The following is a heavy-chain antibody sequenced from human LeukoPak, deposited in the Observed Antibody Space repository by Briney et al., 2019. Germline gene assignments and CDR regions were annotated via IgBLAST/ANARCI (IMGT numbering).Heavy chain of an antibody. D-gene: IGHD3-22*01. J-gene: IGHJ4*02. CDR1: GGSISSSSYY. Sequence: SETLSLTCTVSGGSISSSSYYWGWIRQPPGKGLEWIGYIYYSGSTNYNPSLKSRVTISVDTSKNQFSLKLSSVTAADTAVYYCARPGSSGYYSLDYWGQGTLVTVSS. CDR2: IYYSGST. CDR3: ARPGSSGYYSLDY. V-gene: IGHV4-61*05.